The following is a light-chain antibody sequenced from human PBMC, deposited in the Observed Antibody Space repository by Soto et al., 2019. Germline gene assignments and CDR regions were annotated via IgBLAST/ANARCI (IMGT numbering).Light chain of an antibody. V-gene: IGKV3-15*01. CDR2: GAS. Sequence: EIMITQSPGTLSVSPGEGATLSCTASQSVNLNLAWYQQTPGQPPRLLVYGASTRANGIPGRFRGSGSGTEFTLTISSLQSEDSAMYDCHQYNSWHRGTFGPGTKVDIK. J-gene: IGKJ3*01. CDR1: QSVNLN. CDR3: HQYNSWHRGT.